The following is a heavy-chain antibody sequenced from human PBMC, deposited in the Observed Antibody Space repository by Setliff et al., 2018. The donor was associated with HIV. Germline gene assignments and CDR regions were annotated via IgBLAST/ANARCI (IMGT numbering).Heavy chain of an antibody. CDR3: ARSGITGNFDY. J-gene: IGHJ4*02. D-gene: IGHD1-20*01. CDR2: IYYSGST. CDR1: GGSISSSSYY. Sequence: SETLSLTCTVSGGSISSSSYYWGWIRQSPGKGLEWIGNIYYSGSTYYNPSLKSRVTISVDTSKNQFSLKLSSVTAADTAVYYCARSGITGNFDYWGQGTLVTVSS. V-gene: IGHV4-39*07.